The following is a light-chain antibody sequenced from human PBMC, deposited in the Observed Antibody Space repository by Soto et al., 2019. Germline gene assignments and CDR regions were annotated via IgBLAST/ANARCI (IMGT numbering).Light chain of an antibody. CDR2: EVS. V-gene: IGLV2-8*01. CDR3: SSYAGSNNPYV. J-gene: IGLJ1*01. Sequence: QSALTQPPSASGSPGQSVTISCTGTSSDVGGYNYVSWYQQHPGKAPKLVIYEVSKRPSGVPDRFSGSKSGNTASLTVSGLQAEDEADYYCSSYAGSNNPYVFGTGTNVTVL. CDR1: SSDVGGYNY.